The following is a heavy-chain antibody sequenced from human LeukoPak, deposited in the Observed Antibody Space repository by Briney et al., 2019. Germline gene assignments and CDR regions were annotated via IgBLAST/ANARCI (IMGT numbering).Heavy chain of an antibody. CDR1: GDSISSYY. V-gene: IGHV4-59*01. CDR2: INYSETT. D-gene: IGHD3-3*01. Sequence: SETLSLTCTVSGDSISSYYWTWIRQPPGKGLEWIGYINYSETTNYNPSLKRRVTIPVDTSKNQFSLRLSSVTAADTAVYYCARGIFGMVINGFDIWGQGTMVTVSS. CDR3: ARGIFGMVINGFDI. J-gene: IGHJ3*02.